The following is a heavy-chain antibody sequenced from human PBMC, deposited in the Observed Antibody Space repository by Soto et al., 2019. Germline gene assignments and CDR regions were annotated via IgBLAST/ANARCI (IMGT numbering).Heavy chain of an antibody. J-gene: IGHJ6*02. V-gene: IGHV3-21*01. D-gene: IGHD3-22*01. CDR1: GSTFSTYT. CDR2: ISSSSNYI. CDR3: ATHRYYFDSSGYLHGMDV. Sequence: EVQLVESGGGLVKPGGSLRLSCAGSGSTFSTYTMSWVRQASGKGLEWVSFISSSSNYIYYADSVRGRFIISRDNAKNSLDLQMNSLRAEDTAVYYCATHRYYFDSSGYLHGMDVWGQGTTVTVSS.